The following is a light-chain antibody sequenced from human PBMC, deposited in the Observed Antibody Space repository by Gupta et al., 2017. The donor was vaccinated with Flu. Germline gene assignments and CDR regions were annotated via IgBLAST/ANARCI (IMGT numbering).Light chain of an antibody. J-gene: IGKJ1*01. Sequence: EIVMTQSPATLSVSPGERATLSCRASQSVSSNLAWYQQKPGQAPRLLIYGASTRATGIPARFSGSGSGTDFTLTISSLQSEDFAVYYCQQDSNWHRTFGQGTKVEIK. CDR2: GAS. V-gene: IGKV3-15*01. CDR3: QQDSNWHRT. CDR1: QSVSSN.